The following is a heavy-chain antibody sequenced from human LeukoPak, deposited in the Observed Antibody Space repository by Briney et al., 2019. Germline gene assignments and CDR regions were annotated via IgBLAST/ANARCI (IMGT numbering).Heavy chain of an antibody. CDR2: IYHSGGT. D-gene: IGHD3-10*01. CDR1: GDSMSSSHYY. J-gene: IGHJ6*03. V-gene: IGHV4-39*01. Sequence: SETLSLTCSVSGDSMSSSHYYWGWVRQTPGKGLEWIGSIYHSGGTYYSPSLKSRVTISVDTSKTMSSLQLTSATAPDTAVYYRARVYGSGSYYNGYYYYYMDVWGKGTTVTISS. CDR3: ARVYGSGSYYNGYYYYYMDV.